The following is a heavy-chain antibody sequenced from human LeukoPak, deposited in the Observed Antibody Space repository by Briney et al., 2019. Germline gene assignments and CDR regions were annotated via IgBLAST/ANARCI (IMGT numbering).Heavy chain of an antibody. CDR2: IYPGDSDT. CDR3: ARQDLYYDSSGYYYEY. Sequence: GESLKISCKGSGYSFTSYWIGWVRQMPGKGLEWMGIIYPGDSDTRYSPSFQGQVTISADKSISTAYLQWSSLKASDIAMYYCARQDLYYDSSGYYYEYWGQGTLVTVSS. CDR1: GYSFTSYW. V-gene: IGHV5-51*01. J-gene: IGHJ4*02. D-gene: IGHD3-22*01.